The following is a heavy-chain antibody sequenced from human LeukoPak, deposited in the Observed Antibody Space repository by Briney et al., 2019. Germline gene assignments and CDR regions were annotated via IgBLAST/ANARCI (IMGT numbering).Heavy chain of an antibody. J-gene: IGHJ6*02. CDR2: IIPIFGTA. V-gene: IGHV1-69*13. CDR3: ARDPRVVVVPAALPVYYYYGMDV. CDR1: GGTFSSYA. D-gene: IGHD2-2*01. Sequence: ASVKVSCKASGGTFSSYAISWVRQAPGQGLEWMGGIIPIFGTANYAQKFQGRVTITADESTSTAHMELSSLRSEDTAVYYCARDPRVVVVPAALPVYYYYGMDVWGQGTTVTVSS.